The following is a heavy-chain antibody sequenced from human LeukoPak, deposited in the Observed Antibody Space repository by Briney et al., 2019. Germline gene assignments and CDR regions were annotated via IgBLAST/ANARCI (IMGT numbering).Heavy chain of an antibody. D-gene: IGHD3-10*01. J-gene: IGHJ6*04. CDR1: GGSFSGYY. V-gene: IGHV4-34*01. Sequence: SETLSLTCAVYGGSFSGYYWSWIRQPPGKGLEWIGEINHSGSTNYNPSLKSRVTISVDTSKNQFSLKLSSVTAADTAVYYCARGRIWFGELLVWGKGTTVTISS. CDR3: ARGRIWFGELLV. CDR2: INHSGST.